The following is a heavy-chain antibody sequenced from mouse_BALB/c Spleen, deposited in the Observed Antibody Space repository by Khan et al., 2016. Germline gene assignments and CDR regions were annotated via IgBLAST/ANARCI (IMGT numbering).Heavy chain of an antibody. D-gene: IGHD1-1*01. V-gene: IGHV3-8*02. Sequence: EVQLQESGPSLVKPSQTLSLTCSVTGDSFTSGYWNWIRKFPGNKLEYMGYMSNISGTYTNPSLKSRISITRATSKNQYYLQLNALTTKDTATNCCARYDGSSYVRGMDYWGQGLSVTVSS. CDR3: ARYDGSSYVRGMDY. CDR2: MSNISGT. J-gene: IGHJ4*01. CDR1: GDSFTSGY.